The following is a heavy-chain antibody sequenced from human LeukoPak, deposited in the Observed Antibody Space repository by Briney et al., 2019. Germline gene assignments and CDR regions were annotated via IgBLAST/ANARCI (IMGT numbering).Heavy chain of an antibody. CDR3: VKDRPCETCMPMDA. D-gene: IGHD2-2*01. J-gene: IGHJ6*02. CDR1: GFRFTDYS. V-gene: IGHV3-23*01. Sequence: GGSLRLSCAASGFRFTDYSMSWVRQAPGKGLEWVAGLGRSGEYKYYADSVKGRFSISRDNSKDTVSLQMNSLRAEDSAIYFCVKDRPCETCMPMDAWGQGTTVTVSS. CDR2: LGRSGEYK.